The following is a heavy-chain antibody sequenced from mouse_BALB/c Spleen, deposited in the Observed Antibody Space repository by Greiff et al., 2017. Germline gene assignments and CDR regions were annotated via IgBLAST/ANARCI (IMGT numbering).Heavy chain of an antibody. Sequence: EVKLVESGGGLVKPGGSLKLSCAASGFAFSSYDMSWVRQTPEKRLEWVAYISSGGGSTYYPDTVKGRFTISRDNAKNTLYLQMSSLKSEDTAMYYCARDQGDYDVGAMDYWGQGTSVTVSS. CDR3: ARDQGDYDVGAMDY. CDR1: GFAFSSYD. CDR2: ISSGGGST. J-gene: IGHJ4*01. D-gene: IGHD2-4*01. V-gene: IGHV5-12-1*01.